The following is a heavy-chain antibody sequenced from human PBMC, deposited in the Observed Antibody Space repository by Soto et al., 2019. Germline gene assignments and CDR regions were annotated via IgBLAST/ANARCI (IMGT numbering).Heavy chain of an antibody. CDR3: ARLIYYGSGYYYGMDV. CDR1: DNSFTSYV. Sequence: PXESLRVSWQGSDNSFTSYVSSWVHALPGKGLEWMGRIDPSDSYTNYSPSFQGHVTISADKSISTAYLQWSSLKASDTAMYYCARLIYYGSGYYYGMDVWGQGTTVTVSS. V-gene: IGHV5-10-1*01. CDR2: IDPSDSYT. D-gene: IGHD3-10*01. J-gene: IGHJ6*02.